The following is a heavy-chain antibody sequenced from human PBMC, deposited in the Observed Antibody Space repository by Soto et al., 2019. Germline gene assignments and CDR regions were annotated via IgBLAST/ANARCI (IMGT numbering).Heavy chain of an antibody. CDR2: INPNTGDT. V-gene: IGHV1-2*02. CDR3: ARAGKYQLLYGYYYYGMDV. D-gene: IGHD2-2*02. Sequence: GASVKVSCKASGYTFTEYFTHWVRQAPGQGLEWMGWINPNTGDTKYAQKFQGRVTMTRDTSISTAYMELSSLRSDDTAVYYCARAGKYQLLYGYYYYGMDVWGQGTTVTVSS. J-gene: IGHJ6*02. CDR1: GYTFTEYF.